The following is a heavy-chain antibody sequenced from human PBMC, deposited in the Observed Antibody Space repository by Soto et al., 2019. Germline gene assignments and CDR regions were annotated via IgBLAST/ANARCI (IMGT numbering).Heavy chain of an antibody. D-gene: IGHD2-15*01. J-gene: IGHJ4*02. CDR2: IKQDGSEK. Sequence: EVQLVESGGGLVQPGGSLRLSCAASGFTFSSYWMSWVRQAPGKGLEWVANIKQDGSEKYYVDSVKGRFTISRDNAKNSLYLQMNSLRAEDTAVYYCAVVDCSGGSCYSSYWGQGTLVTASS. V-gene: IGHV3-7*01. CDR1: GFTFSSYW. CDR3: AVVDCSGGSCYSSY.